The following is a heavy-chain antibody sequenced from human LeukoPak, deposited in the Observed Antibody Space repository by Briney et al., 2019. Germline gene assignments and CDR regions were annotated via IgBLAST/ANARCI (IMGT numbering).Heavy chain of an antibody. CDR1: GGSFSGYY. CDR3: ARERRLWSGGYYGMDV. D-gene: IGHD3-3*01. V-gene: IGHV4-34*01. J-gene: IGHJ6*02. Sequence: PSETLSLTCAVYGGSFSGYYWTWIRQPPGKGLEWMGDVNLGGSTNYTPSLKSRVTISVDTSKNQFSLKLSSVTAADTAVYYCARERRLWSGGYYGMDVWGQGTTVTVSS. CDR2: VNLGGST.